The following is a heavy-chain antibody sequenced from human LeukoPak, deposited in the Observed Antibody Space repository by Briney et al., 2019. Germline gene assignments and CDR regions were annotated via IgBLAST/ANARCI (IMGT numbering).Heavy chain of an antibody. V-gene: IGHV3-21*01. Sequence: PGGSLRLSCAASGFTFSNAWMNWVRQAPGKGLEWVSSISSSSSYIYYADSVKGRFTIPRDNAKNSLYLQMNSLRAEDTAVYYCARDSYGSGSIDFDYWGQGTLVTVSS. J-gene: IGHJ4*02. D-gene: IGHD3-10*01. CDR3: ARDSYGSGSIDFDY. CDR2: ISSSSSYI. CDR1: GFTFSNAW.